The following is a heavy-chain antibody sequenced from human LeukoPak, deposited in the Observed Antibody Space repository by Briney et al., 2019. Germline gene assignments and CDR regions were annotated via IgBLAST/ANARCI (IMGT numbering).Heavy chain of an antibody. V-gene: IGHV4-59*02. D-gene: IGHD1-26*01. CDR1: GGSVTSYY. Sequence: PSETLSLTCTVSGGSVTSYYWSWVRQPPGKGLEWIGYMHYSGGATYYPSLKGRVAMSIDASKNQFSLKLSSVTAADTAVYYCARDIRVVGATHYLDQWGQGTPVTVSS. CDR3: ARDIRVVGATHYLDQ. J-gene: IGHJ4*02. CDR2: MHYSGGA.